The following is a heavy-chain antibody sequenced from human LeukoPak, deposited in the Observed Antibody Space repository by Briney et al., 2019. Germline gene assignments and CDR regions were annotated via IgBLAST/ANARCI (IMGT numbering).Heavy chain of an antibody. CDR1: GFTFSSYA. D-gene: IGHD2/OR15-2a*01. J-gene: IGHJ4*02. CDR3: ARENDVKGIDY. V-gene: IGHV3-30*04. CDR2: ISYDGSNK. Sequence: GGSLRLSCAASGFTFSSYAMHWVRQAPGKGLEWVAVISYDGSNKYYADSVKGRFTISRDNSKNTLYLQMNSLRAEDTAVYYCARENDVKGIDYWGQGTLVTVSS.